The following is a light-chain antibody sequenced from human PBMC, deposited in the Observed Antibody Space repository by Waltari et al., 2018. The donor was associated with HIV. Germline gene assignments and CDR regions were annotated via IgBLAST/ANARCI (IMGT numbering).Light chain of an antibody. V-gene: IGKV1-8*01. Sequence: AIRMTQSPSSFSASTGDRVTITCRASQRLRSYLAWYQQKPGKAPKLLFYTASTLQSGVPSRFIGSGSGTDFTLTISGLQPEDSATYYCQQYNNYPLTFGGGTKVEIK. CDR3: QQYNNYPLT. CDR1: QRLRSY. CDR2: TAS. J-gene: IGKJ4*01.